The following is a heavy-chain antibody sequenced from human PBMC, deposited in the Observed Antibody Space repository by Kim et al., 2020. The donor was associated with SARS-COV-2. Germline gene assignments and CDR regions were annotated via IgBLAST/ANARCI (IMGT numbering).Heavy chain of an antibody. Sequence: SETLSLTCTVSGGSISSYYWSWIRQRPGKGLEWIGYIYYSGSTNYNPSLKSRVTISVDTSKNQFSLKLSSVTAADTAVYYCARDGSEAFDYWGRGTLVTVSS. J-gene: IGHJ4*02. CDR2: IYYSGST. D-gene: IGHD1-26*01. V-gene: IGHV4-59*01. CDR3: ARDGSEAFDY. CDR1: GGSISSYY.